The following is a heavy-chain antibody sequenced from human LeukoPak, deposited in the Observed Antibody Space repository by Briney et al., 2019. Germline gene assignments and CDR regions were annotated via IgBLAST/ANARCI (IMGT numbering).Heavy chain of an antibody. CDR2: IYTSGST. V-gene: IGHV4-61*02. CDR1: GNSISRGDNY. CDR3: ARASYSYDINGWVPFDY. D-gene: IGHD3-22*01. Sequence: SQTLSLTCTVSGNSISRGDNYWSWIRQPGGKGLEWIGRIYTSGSTNYNPSLKSRVTISGDTSKNQFSLRLSSVTAADTAVYYCARASYSYDINGWVPFDYWGQGTLVTVSS. J-gene: IGHJ4*02.